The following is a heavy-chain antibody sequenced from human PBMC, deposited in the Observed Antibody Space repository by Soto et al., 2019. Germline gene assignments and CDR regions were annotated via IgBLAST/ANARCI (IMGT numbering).Heavy chain of an antibody. J-gene: IGHJ2*01. V-gene: IGHV3-30*18. D-gene: IGHD6-13*01. CDR3: ANYKYTSSCQLYWYFDL. Sequence: QEQLVESGGGVVQPGRSLRLSCAASGFTFNSYGMHWVRQAPGKGLEWVAVIASDGSYEYYADSVKGRFTISRDNSKNLLYLQMNSLRDEDSSVYYCANYKYTSSCQLYWYFDLWGRGTLVTVSS. CDR2: IASDGSYE. CDR1: GFTFNSYG.